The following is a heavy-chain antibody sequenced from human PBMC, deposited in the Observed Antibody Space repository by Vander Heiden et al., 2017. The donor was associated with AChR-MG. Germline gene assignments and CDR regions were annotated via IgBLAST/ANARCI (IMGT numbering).Heavy chain of an antibody. CDR1: GFTFSAHY. J-gene: IGHJ4*02. CDR2: SRSKARRYTT. D-gene: IGHD3-10*01. V-gene: IGHV3-72*01. Sequence: EVQLVESGGGLVQPGGSLRLSCAASGFTFSAHYMDWVRQAPGKGLEWVGRSRSKARRYTTECSSSVKGRFTVSRDVSKNSLYLQMRSLKTEDTAVYYCARDHGKGSFEYWLQGGLVNDYS. CDR3: ARDHGKGSFEY.